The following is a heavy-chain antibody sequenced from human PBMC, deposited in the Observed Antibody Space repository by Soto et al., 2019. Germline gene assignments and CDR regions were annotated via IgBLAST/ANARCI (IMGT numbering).Heavy chain of an antibody. J-gene: IGHJ3*02. V-gene: IGHV4-31*03. Sequence: QVQLQESGPGLVKPSQTLSLTCTVSGGSISSGGYYWSWIRQHPGKGLEWIGYIYYSGSTYYNPSLKGRVTISVDTSKNQFSLKLSSVTAADTAVYYCAREPSGFGGMGLIVVVTGAFDIWGQGTMVTVSS. CDR1: GGSISSGGYY. D-gene: IGHD3-22*01. CDR3: AREPSGFGGMGLIVVVTGAFDI. CDR2: IYYSGST.